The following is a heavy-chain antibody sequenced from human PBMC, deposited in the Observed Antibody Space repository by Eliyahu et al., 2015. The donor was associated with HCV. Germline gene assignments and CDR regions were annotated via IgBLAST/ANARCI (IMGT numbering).Heavy chain of an antibody. CDR3: ATSFRYDSNDYLGS. CDR2: ISPSDGST. D-gene: IGHD3-22*01. V-gene: IGHV1-46*03. J-gene: IGHJ4*02. CDR1: XXTFSNYY. Sequence: QVQLVQSGAEVKKPGASLKVSCKASXXTFSNYYMHWVRQAPGQGLXWXGMISPSDGSTTYAQKFQGRVTMTGDRSASTVYMQLSSLRSEDTAVYYCATSFRYDSNDYLGSWGQGTLVTVSS.